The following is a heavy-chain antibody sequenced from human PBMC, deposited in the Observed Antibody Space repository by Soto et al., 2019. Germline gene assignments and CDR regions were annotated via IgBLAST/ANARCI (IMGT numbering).Heavy chain of an antibody. CDR1: GFTFSSYA. CDR2: ISGSGGST. J-gene: IGHJ4*02. V-gene: IGHV3-23*01. Sequence: GGSLRLSCAASGFTFSSYAMSWVRQAPGKGLEWVSAISGSGGSTYYADSVKGRFTISRDNSKNTLYLQMNSLRAEDTAVYYCAKGVTMIVVAQLLDYWGQGTLVTVSS. D-gene: IGHD3-22*01. CDR3: AKGVTMIVVAQLLDY.